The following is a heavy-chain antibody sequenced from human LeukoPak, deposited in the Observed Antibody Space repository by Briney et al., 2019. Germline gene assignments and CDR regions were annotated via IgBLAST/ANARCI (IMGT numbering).Heavy chain of an antibody. Sequence: PGGSLRLSCAASGFTFSSYAIHWVRQAPGKGLEWVAVISYDGSNKYYVDSVKGRFTISRDNSKNTLYLQMNSLRAEDTAVYYCARASFDGSGYFFYPPDYWGQGTLVTVSS. CDR3: ARASFDGSGYFFYPPDY. CDR1: GFTFSSYA. D-gene: IGHD3-22*01. V-gene: IGHV3-30-3*01. CDR2: ISYDGSNK. J-gene: IGHJ4*02.